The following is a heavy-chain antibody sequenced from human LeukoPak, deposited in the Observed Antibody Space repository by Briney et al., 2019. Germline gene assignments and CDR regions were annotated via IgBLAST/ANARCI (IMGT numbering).Heavy chain of an antibody. CDR3: ASARLWSSYFDY. CDR2: ISGSGGST. Sequence: GGSLRLSCAASGFTFSSYAMSWVRQAPGKGLEWVSAISGSGGSTHYADSVKGRFTISRDNSKNTLYLQMGSLRAEDMAVYYCASARLWSSYFDYWGQGTLVTVSS. J-gene: IGHJ4*02. V-gene: IGHV3-23*01. CDR1: GFTFSSYA. D-gene: IGHD5-18*01.